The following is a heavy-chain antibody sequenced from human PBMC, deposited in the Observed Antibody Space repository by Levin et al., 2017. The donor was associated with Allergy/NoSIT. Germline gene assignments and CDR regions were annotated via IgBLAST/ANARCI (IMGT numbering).Heavy chain of an antibody. CDR1: GFIFNSYP. CDR2: IGGSGSST. Sequence: QAGGSLRLSCTASGFIFNSYPMSWVRQAPGKGLDSVSGIGGSGSSTFYADSVKGRFTISRDNSKNTLYLQMNSLRTEDTAIYYCARYTTFGDYFYYGMDVWGQGTTVTVSS. J-gene: IGHJ6*02. CDR3: ARYTTFGDYFYYGMDV. V-gene: IGHV3-23*01. D-gene: IGHD3-16*01.